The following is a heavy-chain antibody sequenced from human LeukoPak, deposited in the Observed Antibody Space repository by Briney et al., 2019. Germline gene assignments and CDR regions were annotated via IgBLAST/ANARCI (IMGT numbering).Heavy chain of an antibody. J-gene: IGHJ4*02. Sequence: ASVKVSCKASGYTFTSYYMHWVRQAPGQGLEWMGIINPSGGSTSYAQKFQGRVTMTRDMSTSTVYMELSSLRSEDTAVYYCARLREDTAMNYYFDYWGQGTLVTVSS. D-gene: IGHD5-18*01. CDR3: ARLREDTAMNYYFDY. CDR2: INPSGGST. CDR1: GYTFTSYY. V-gene: IGHV1-46*01.